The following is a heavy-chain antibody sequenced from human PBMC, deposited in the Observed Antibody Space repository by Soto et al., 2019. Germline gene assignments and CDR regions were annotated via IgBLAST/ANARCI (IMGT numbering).Heavy chain of an antibody. D-gene: IGHD5-18*01. Sequence: LGGSLRLSYAASGFTLSRYSMNWFRQAPGKGLEWVSYISSSSSTIYYADSVKGRFTISRDNAKNSLYLQMNSLRAEDTAVYYCARDSGYSYGPLDYWGQGTLVTVSS. CDR2: ISSSSSTI. V-gene: IGHV3-48*01. CDR3: ARDSGYSYGPLDY. CDR1: GFTLSRYS. J-gene: IGHJ4*02.